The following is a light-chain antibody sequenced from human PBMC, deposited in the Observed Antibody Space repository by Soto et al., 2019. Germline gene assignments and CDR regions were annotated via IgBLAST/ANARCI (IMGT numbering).Light chain of an antibody. J-gene: IGKJ2*03. CDR2: GAS. V-gene: IGKV3-20*01. Sequence: EIVLTQSPGTLSLSPGERATLSCRASQSVTSNYLAWYQQKPGQAPRLLIHGASSRASGIPDRFSGSGSGTDFTLTISRLEPEDFAVYYCQQYGSSPLYSFGQGTKLEIK. CDR1: QSVTSNY. CDR3: QQYGSSPLYS.